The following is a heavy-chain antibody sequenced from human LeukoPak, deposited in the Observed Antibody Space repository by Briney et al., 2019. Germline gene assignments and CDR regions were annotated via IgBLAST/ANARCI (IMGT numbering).Heavy chain of an antibody. D-gene: IGHD6-19*01. J-gene: IGHJ5*02. CDR1: GFTFSSYT. CDR2: ICGGGGST. V-gene: IGHV3-23*01. Sequence: GGSLRLSCAASGFTFSSYTMSWVRQAPGKGLEWVSGICGGGGSTYYADSVKGRFTISRDKSKNTVYLLMNSLSAEDAASCYGANDPAERGVDQAYSSGWLEKNSIVTWGQGDLGTVSS. CDR3: ANDPAERGVDQAYSSGWLEKNSIVT.